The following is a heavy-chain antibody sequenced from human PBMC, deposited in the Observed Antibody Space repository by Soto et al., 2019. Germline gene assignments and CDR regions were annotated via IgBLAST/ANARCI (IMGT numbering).Heavy chain of an antibody. CDR1: GFTFSSYD. Sequence: EVQLVESGGGLVQPGGSLRLSCAASGFTFSSYDMNWVRQAPGKGLEWVSDISSSGGTRYYADSVKGRFTISRDNLKKAQYMNMLCLRVEDTAAYDCVRDWSMPVNRRSHSWGQGTLVTVSS. D-gene: IGHD2-2*01. CDR3: VRDWSMPVNRRSHS. CDR2: ISSSGGTR. V-gene: IGHV3-48*03. J-gene: IGHJ4*02.